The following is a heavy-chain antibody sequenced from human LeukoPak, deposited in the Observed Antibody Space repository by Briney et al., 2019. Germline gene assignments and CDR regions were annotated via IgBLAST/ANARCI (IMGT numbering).Heavy chain of an antibody. J-gene: IGHJ5*02. V-gene: IGHV1-2*02. CDR3: ARYPFSSWYLWFDP. D-gene: IGHD6-13*01. Sequence: GASVKVSCKASGYTFTGYYMHWVRQAPGQGLEWMGWINPNSGGTNYTQKFQGRVTMTRDTSISTAYMELSRLRSDDTAVYYCARYPFSSWYLWFDPWGQGTLVTVSS. CDR2: INPNSGGT. CDR1: GYTFTGYY.